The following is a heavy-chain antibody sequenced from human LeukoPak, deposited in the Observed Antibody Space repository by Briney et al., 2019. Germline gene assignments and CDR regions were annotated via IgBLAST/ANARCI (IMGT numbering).Heavy chain of an antibody. D-gene: IGHD3-10*01. CDR1: GYTFTSYD. Sequence: ASVKVSCKASGYTFTSYDINWVRQATGQGLEWMGWMNPNSGNTGYAQKFQGRVTMTRNTSISTAYIELSSLRSEDTAVYYCARFLRGSGSYYIPPYYYYYGMDVWGQGTTVTVSS. V-gene: IGHV1-8*01. J-gene: IGHJ6*02. CDR2: MNPNSGNT. CDR3: ARFLRGSGSYYIPPYYYYYGMDV.